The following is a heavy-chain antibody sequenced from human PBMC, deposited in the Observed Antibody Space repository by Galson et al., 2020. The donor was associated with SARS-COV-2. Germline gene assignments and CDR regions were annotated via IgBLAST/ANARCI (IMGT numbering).Heavy chain of an antibody. V-gene: IGHV3-20*01. CDR1: GFTFDDYG. Sequence: GESLKISCAASGFTFDDYGMSWVRQTPGKGLEWVSTINWNGATMGYADAVKGRFTISRDNAKNSLYLQMNSLRAEDTALYHCAREFSYDPSGSLPDYWGQGTLVTVSS. CDR3: AREFSYDPSGSLPDY. D-gene: IGHD3-22*01. J-gene: IGHJ4*02. CDR2: INWNGATM.